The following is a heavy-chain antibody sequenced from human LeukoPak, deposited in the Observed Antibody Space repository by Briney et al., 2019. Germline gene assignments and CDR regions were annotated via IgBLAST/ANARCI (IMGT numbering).Heavy chain of an antibody. D-gene: IGHD3-16*01. CDR2: MNTDGSEK. CDR3: ATYTHWVAGDV. J-gene: IGHJ6*02. Sequence: GGSLRLSCAASGFTFSDFWMSWVRQAPGTGLEWVAKMNTDGSEKVYVDSVKRRFTISRDNARNSLYLQMGSLRAEDTAVYYCATYTHWVAGDVWGQGTTVTVSS. V-gene: IGHV3-7*01. CDR1: GFTFSDFW.